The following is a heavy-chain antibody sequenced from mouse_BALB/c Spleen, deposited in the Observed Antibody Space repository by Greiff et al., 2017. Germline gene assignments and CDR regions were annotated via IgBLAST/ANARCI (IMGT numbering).Heavy chain of an antibody. CDR2: IDPFNGGT. CDR1: GYSFTSYY. J-gene: IGHJ4*01. D-gene: IGHD2-3*01. V-gene: IGHV1S135*01. Sequence: EVHLVESGPELMKPGASVKISCKASGYSFTSYYMHWVKQSHGKSLEWIGYIDPFNGGTSYNQKFKGKATLTVDKSSSTAYMHLSSLTSEDSAVYYCARGPYDGYYAYYAMDYWGQGTSVTVSS. CDR3: ARGPYDGYYAYYAMDY.